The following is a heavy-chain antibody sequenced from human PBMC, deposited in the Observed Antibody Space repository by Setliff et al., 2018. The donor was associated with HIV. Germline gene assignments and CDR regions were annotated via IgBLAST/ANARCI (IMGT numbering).Heavy chain of an antibody. CDR3: ARGQDLGATWTGYYYYYMDV. D-gene: IGHD3-16*01. CDR2: INHSGST. CDR1: GGSFSGYS. J-gene: IGHJ6*03. V-gene: IGHV4-34*01. Sequence: SETLSLTCAVYGGSFSGYSWGWIRQPPGKGLEWIGEINHSGSTNYNPSLKSRVTISVDTSKRQFSLNLTSVTAADTAVYYCARGQDLGATWTGYYYYYMDVWGKGTTVTVSS.